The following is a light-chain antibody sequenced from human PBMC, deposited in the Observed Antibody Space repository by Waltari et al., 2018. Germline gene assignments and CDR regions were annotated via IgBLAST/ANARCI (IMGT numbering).Light chain of an antibody. Sequence: SYVVTQPPSVSVAPGETATITCGGDNIGTYSVHWYQQKAGQAPVLVSFYGRDRPSGIPDRFSGSNSGNTASLTSSRFEAGDEARYYCHVWHPHVDPGVFGTGTEVTVL. CDR2: YGR. CDR1: NIGTYS. CDR3: HVWHPHVDPGV. J-gene: IGLJ1*01. V-gene: IGLV3-21*04.